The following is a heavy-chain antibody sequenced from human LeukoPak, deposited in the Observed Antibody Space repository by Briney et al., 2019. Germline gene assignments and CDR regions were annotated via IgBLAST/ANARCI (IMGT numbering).Heavy chain of an antibody. CDR3: AKEGMTASGIGLDY. CDR2: LYPGDSAA. V-gene: IGHV5-51*01. CDR1: GYIFTNYW. Sequence: GESLKISCKASGYIFTNYWIGWVRQTPGKGLEWMGILYPGDSAARYSPSFQAQVTISADKSISTAYLQWDSLKASDTAMYYCAKEGMTASGIGLDYWGQGTLVTVSS. J-gene: IGHJ4*02. D-gene: IGHD2-21*02.